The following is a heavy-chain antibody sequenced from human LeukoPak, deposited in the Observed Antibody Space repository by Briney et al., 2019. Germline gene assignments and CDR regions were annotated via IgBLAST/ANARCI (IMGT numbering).Heavy chain of an antibody. CDR1: GGSFSGYY. V-gene: IGHV4-34*01. Sequence: SETLSLTCAVYGGSFSGYYWSWIRQPPGKGLEWIGVINYSGNTNYNPSLKSRVTISLDTSKNQFSLKLSSVTAADTAVYYCARETRDYYVSGNYYFDYWGQGTLVTVSS. J-gene: IGHJ4*02. CDR2: INYSGNT. D-gene: IGHD3-10*01. CDR3: ARETRDYYVSGNYYFDY.